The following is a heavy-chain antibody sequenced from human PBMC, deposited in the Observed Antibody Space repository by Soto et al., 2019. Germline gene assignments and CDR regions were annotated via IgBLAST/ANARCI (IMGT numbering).Heavy chain of an antibody. CDR2: IYYSGST. J-gene: IGHJ4*01. CDR3: AREPGGADSSGYY. Sequence: SETLSLTCTVSGGSISSGDYYWSWIRQPPGKGLEWIGYIYYSGSTYYNPSLKSRVTISVDTSKNQFSLKLSSVTAADTAVYYCAREPGGADSSGYYWGHGTLVTVSS. V-gene: IGHV4-30-4*01. D-gene: IGHD3-22*01. CDR1: GGSISSGDYY.